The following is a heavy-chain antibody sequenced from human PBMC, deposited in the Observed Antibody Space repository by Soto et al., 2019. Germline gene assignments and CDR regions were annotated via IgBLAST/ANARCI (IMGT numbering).Heavy chain of an antibody. J-gene: IGHJ5*02. CDR1: GGTFSSYA. Sequence: QVQLVQSGAEVKKPGSSVKVSCKASGGTFSSYAISWVRQAPGQGLEWMGGIIPIFGTANYAQKFQGRVTITEDESTSTAYMELSSLRSEDTAVYYCARGAPTTVVTPGGWFDPWGQGTLVTVSS. V-gene: IGHV1-69*01. D-gene: IGHD4-17*01. CDR3: ARGAPTTVVTPGGWFDP. CDR2: IIPIFGTA.